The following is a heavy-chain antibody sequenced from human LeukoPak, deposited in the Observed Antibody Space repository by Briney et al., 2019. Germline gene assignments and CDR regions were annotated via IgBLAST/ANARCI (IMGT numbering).Heavy chain of an antibody. CDR2: FNPNSGGT. CDR1: GYTFTGDY. CDR3: ARVDWTVTTDAFDI. Sequence: GASVKVSCKASGYTFTGDYMHWVRQAPGQGREWMGRFNPNSGGTNYTQKFQGRVTMTRDTSISTAYMELSRLRSDDTAVYHCARVDWTVTTDAFDIWGQGTVVTASS. D-gene: IGHD4-17*01. J-gene: IGHJ3*02. V-gene: IGHV1-2*06.